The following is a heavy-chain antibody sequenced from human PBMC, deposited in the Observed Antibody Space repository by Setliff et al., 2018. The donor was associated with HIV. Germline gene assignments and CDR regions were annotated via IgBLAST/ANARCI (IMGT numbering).Heavy chain of an antibody. D-gene: IGHD3-22*01. Sequence: SETLSLTCAVSGGSISSSNWWSWVRQPPGKGLEWIGEIYHTGSSNYNPSLKSRVTISVDKSKNQFSLKLNSVTAADTAVYYCARRGYYDSSSYNDAFDIWGQGTMVTVSS. J-gene: IGHJ3*02. CDR1: GGSISSSNW. V-gene: IGHV4-4*02. CDR2: IYHTGSS. CDR3: ARRGYYDSSSYNDAFDI.